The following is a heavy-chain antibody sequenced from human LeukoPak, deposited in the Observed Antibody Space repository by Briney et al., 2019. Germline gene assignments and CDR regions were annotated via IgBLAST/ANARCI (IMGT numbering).Heavy chain of an antibody. CDR3: ARFKQWPNYYYYGMDV. V-gene: IGHV1-2*02. D-gene: IGHD6-19*01. Sequence: ASVKVSCKASGYTFTGYYTHWVRQAPGQGLEWMGWINPNSGGTNYAQKFQGRVTMTRDTSISTAYMELSRLRSDDTAVYYCARFKQWPNYYYYGMDVWGQGTTVTVSS. CDR1: GYTFTGYY. CDR2: INPNSGGT. J-gene: IGHJ6*02.